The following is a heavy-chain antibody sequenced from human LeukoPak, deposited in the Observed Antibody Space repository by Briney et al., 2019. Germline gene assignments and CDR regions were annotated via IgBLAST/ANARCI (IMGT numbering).Heavy chain of an antibody. CDR2: ISYDGSNK. CDR1: GFTFSSYG. D-gene: IGHD6-19*01. V-gene: IGHV3-30*19. CDR3: AGPIAVAGTSWFDP. Sequence: PGGSLRLSCAASGFTFSSYGMHWVRQAPGKGLEWVAVISYDGSNKYYADSVKGRFTISRDNSKNTLYLQMNSLRAEDTAVYYCAGPIAVAGTSWFDPWGQGTLVTVSS. J-gene: IGHJ5*02.